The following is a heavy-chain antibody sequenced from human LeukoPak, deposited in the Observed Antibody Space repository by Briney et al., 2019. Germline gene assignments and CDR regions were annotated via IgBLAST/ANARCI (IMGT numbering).Heavy chain of an antibody. Sequence: KPSETLSLTCAVYGGSFSGYYWSWIRQPPGKGLEWIGEINHSGSTNYNPSLKSRVTISVDTSKNQFSLKLSSVTAADTAVYYCARAPSSHSSGPPNYYYYGMDVWGQGTTVTVSS. V-gene: IGHV4-34*01. CDR3: ARAPSSHSSGPPNYYYYGMDV. CDR2: INHSGST. D-gene: IGHD6-19*01. CDR1: GGSFSGYY. J-gene: IGHJ6*02.